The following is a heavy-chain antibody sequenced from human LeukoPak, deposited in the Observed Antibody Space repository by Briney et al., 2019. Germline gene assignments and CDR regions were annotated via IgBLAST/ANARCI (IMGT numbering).Heavy chain of an antibody. CDR3: ARSYYYGSGSYLYYFDY. CDR2: IYPGDPDT. J-gene: IGHJ4*02. Sequence: GESLKISCKGSGYSFTSYWIGWVRQMPGKGLEWMGIIYPGDPDTRYSPSFQGQVTISADKSISTAYLQWSSLKASDTAMYYCARSYYYGSGSYLYYFDYWGQGTLVTVSS. CDR1: GYSFTSYW. D-gene: IGHD3-10*01. V-gene: IGHV5-51*01.